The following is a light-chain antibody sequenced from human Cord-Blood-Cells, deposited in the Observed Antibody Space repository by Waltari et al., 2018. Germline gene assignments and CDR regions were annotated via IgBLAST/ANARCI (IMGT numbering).Light chain of an antibody. V-gene: IGLV2-14*01. Sequence: QSALTQPASVSGSPGQSITISCTGTSSDVGGYNYVSWYQQHPGKAPKLMIYDVSRRPSGVSSPFSGSKSGNTASLTISGLQAEDEADYYCSSYTSSSTLVFGGGTKLTVL. CDR3: SSYTSSSTLV. J-gene: IGLJ3*02. CDR1: SSDVGGYNY. CDR2: DVS.